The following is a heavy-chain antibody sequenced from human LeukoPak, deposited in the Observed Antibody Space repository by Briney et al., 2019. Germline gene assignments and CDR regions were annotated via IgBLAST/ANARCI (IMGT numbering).Heavy chain of an antibody. CDR3: ARESRRRETTVVTPNYFDY. D-gene: IGHD4-23*01. V-gene: IGHV1-69*13. CDR1: GGTFSSYA. CDR2: IIPIFGTA. Sequence: SVKVSCKASGGTFSSYAISWVRQAPGQGLDWMGRIIPIFGTANYAQKFQGRVTITADESTNTAYMEQSSLRSEDAAVYYCARESRRRETTVVTPNYFDYWGQRTLVTVSS. J-gene: IGHJ4*02.